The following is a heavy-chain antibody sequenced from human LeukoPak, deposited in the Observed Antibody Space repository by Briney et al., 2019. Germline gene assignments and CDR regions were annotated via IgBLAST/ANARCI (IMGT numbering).Heavy chain of an antibody. CDR1: GDSVSSNRAA. Sequence: SQTLSLTCAISGDSVSSNRAAWNWIRQSPSRGLEWLGRTYYRSKWYTEYTLSVKSRISIKPATSKNQFSLQLNSVTPEDTAVYYCARAVGSDNGMDVWGQGTTVTVSS. D-gene: IGHD2-15*01. CDR3: ARAVGSDNGMDV. CDR2: TYYRSKWYT. J-gene: IGHJ6*02. V-gene: IGHV6-1*01.